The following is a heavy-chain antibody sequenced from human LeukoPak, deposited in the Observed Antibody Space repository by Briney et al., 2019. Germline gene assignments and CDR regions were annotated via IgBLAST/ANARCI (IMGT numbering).Heavy chain of an antibody. Sequence: GGSLRLSCAASGFTFDDYAMHWVRQAPGKGLEWVSLISGDGGSTYYADSVKGRFTISRDNSKNSLYLQMNSLRTEDTALYYCAKSPFDYYGSGSYFDYWGQGTLVTVSP. V-gene: IGHV3-43*02. CDR3: AKSPFDYYGSGSYFDY. D-gene: IGHD3-10*01. J-gene: IGHJ4*02. CDR2: ISGDGGST. CDR1: GFTFDDYA.